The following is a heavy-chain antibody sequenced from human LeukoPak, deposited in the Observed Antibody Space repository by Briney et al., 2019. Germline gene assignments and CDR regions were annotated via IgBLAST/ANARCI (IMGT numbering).Heavy chain of an antibody. Sequence: SQTLSLTCAISGDSVSSNSAAWNWIRQSPSRGLEWLGRTYYRSKWYNDYAVSVKGRIAINPDTSKNQFSLQLNSVTPEDTAVYYCARAKGRSPLFDYWGQGTLATASS. V-gene: IGHV6-1*01. CDR1: GDSVSSNSAA. CDR3: ARAKGRSPLFDY. J-gene: IGHJ4*02. CDR2: TYYRSKWYN. D-gene: IGHD6-13*01.